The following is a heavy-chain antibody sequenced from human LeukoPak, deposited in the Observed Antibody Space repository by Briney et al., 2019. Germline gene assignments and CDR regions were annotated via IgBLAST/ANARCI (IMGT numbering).Heavy chain of an antibody. CDR1: GYTFTSYY. CDR3: ATYTQSGAQGVNDY. J-gene: IGHJ4*02. V-gene: IGHV1-46*01. CDR2: IHPNDGDT. Sequence: GASVKVSCTASGYTFTSYYMHWVRQAPGQGLEWMGLIHPNDGDTKYAQEFQDRVTMTRDTSTSTVYMELSSLRSEDTAVYYCATYTQSGAQGVNDYWGQGTLVTVSS. D-gene: IGHD3-10*01.